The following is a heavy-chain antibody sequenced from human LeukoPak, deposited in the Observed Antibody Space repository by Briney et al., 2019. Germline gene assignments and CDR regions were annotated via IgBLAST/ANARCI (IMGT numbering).Heavy chain of an antibody. CDR3: VKITLPHSSGYYDH. CDR1: GFTFSTYA. V-gene: IGHV3-64D*09. Sequence: GGSLRLSCSASGFTFSTYALHWVRQPPGKGLEYVSAISSSGSTYYADSVKGRFTISRDNSKNTLYLQMGNLRAEDTAMYYCVKITLPHSSGYYDHWGQGTLVTVSS. D-gene: IGHD3-22*01. J-gene: IGHJ5*02. CDR2: ISSSGST.